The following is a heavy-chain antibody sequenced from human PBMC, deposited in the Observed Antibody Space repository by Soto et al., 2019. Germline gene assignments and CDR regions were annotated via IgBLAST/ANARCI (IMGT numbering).Heavy chain of an antibody. CDR1: GFTFRNYW. Sequence: EVQLVESGGGLVQPGGSLRLSCAASGFTFRNYWMSWVRQAPGKGLEWVANIKQDGSEKYYVDSVKGRFTISRDNAKNSLYLQMNSLRAADTAVYYCARDVPSCYDFWSSRSFAIWGQGSMVTVSS. D-gene: IGHD3-3*01. CDR3: ARDVPSCYDFWSSRSFAI. CDR2: IKQDGSEK. J-gene: IGHJ3*02. V-gene: IGHV3-7*03.